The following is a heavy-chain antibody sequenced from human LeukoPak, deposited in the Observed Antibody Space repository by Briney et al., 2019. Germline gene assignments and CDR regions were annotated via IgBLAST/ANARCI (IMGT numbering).Heavy chain of an antibody. J-gene: IGHJ5*02. CDR2: IGTAGDT. CDR1: GVIFSNYD. D-gene: IGHD6-13*01. V-gene: IGHV3-13*01. Sequence: PGGSLRLSCAASGVIFSNYDMHWVRQAAGKGLEWDSGIGTAGDTYYPGSVKGRFTISRENAKNSLYLHMNSLSAGDTAMYYCASSPAYSSSWYAIDTWGQGTLVTVSS. CDR3: ASSPAYSSSWYAIDT.